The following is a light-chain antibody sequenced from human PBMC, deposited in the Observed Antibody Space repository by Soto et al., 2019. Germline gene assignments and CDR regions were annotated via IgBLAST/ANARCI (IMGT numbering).Light chain of an antibody. CDR1: QSVSNN. CDR3: QQYNNWPLT. Sequence: EIVMTQSPATLSVSPGERATLSCRASQSVSNNLAWYQQQPGQAPRLLIYGASTRATGFPARFSGSGSGTDFTLTISSLQSEDFAVYYCQQYNNWPLTFGGGTKVEIK. J-gene: IGKJ4*01. CDR2: GAS. V-gene: IGKV3-15*01.